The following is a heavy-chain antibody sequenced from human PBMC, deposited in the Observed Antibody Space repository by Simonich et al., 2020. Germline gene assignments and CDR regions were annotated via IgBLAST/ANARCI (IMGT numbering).Heavy chain of an antibody. V-gene: IGHV1-2*06. CDR1: GYTFTGYY. J-gene: IGHJ4*02. CDR2: NNPNSGGT. Sequence: QVQLVQSGAEVKKPGASVKVSCKASGYTFTGYYMHWGRQAPGKGLGWMGRNNPNSGGTNYGQKFQGRVTMTRDTSISTAYMELSRLRSDDTAVYYCASGWDWGFSHMSDYWGQGTLVTVSS. D-gene: IGHD7-27*01. CDR3: ASGWDWGFSHMSDY.